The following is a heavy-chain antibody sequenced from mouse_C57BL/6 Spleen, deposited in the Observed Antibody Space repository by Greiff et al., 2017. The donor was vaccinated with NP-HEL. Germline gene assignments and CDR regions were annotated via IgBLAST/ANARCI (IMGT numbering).Heavy chain of an antibody. CDR1: GYTFTSYW. Sequence: QVQLQQPGAELVMPGASVKLSCKASGYTFTSYWMHWVKQRPGQGLEWIGEIDPSDSYTNYNQKFKGKSTLTVDKSSSPAYMQLSSLTSEDSAVYYCARGDGSTTAYWGQGTLVTVSA. D-gene: IGHD2-3*01. J-gene: IGHJ3*01. CDR2: IDPSDSYT. V-gene: IGHV1-69*01. CDR3: ARGDGSTTAY.